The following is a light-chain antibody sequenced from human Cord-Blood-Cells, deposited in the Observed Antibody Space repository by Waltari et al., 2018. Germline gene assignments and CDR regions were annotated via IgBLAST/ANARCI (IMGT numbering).Light chain of an antibody. CDR2: GAS. CDR1: QSVSSSY. CDR3: QQYGSSPLT. Sequence: EIVLTQSPGPLSLSPGERATLSCRPSQSVSSSYLAGYQQKPGQAPRLLIYGASSRATGIPDRFSGSGSGTDFTLTISRLEPEDFAVYYCQQYGSSPLTFGGGTKVEIK. J-gene: IGKJ4*01. V-gene: IGKV3-20*01.